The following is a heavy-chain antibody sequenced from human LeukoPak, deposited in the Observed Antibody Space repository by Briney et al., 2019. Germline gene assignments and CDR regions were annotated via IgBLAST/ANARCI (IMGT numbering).Heavy chain of an antibody. CDR2: IYYSGST. V-gene: IGHV4-61*08. Sequence: SQTLSLTCTVSGGSISSGGYYWSWIRQPPGKGLEWIGYIYYSGSTNYNPSLKSRVTISVDTSKNQFSLKLSSVTAADTAVYYCARETTVTGDWFDPWGQGTLVTVSS. CDR1: GGSISSGGYY. J-gene: IGHJ5*02. CDR3: ARETTVTGDWFDP. D-gene: IGHD4-17*01.